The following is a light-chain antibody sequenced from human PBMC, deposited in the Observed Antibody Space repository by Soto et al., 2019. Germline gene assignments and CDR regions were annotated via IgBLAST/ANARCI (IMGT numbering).Light chain of an antibody. J-gene: IGLJ1*01. CDR3: SSYTSSSTNV. CDR2: EVS. V-gene: IGLV2-14*01. CDR1: SSDVGGYNY. Sequence: SALTQPASVSGSPGQSITISCTGTSSDVGGYNYVSWYQQHPGKAPKLMIYEVSNRPSGVSSRFSGSKSGNTASLTISGLQAEDEADYYCSSYTSSSTNVFGTGTKVTVL.